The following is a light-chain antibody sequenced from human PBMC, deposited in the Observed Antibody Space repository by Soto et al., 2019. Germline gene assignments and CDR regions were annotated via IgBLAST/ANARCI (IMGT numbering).Light chain of an antibody. CDR1: QSVSTN. CDR3: QQYNNWPRT. Sequence: ELVRPPSLATLSVSPVPRSILSGRASQSVSTNLAWYQQKPGQAPRLLIYGASTRATGIPARFSGSGSGTEFTLTISSLQSEDFALYYCQQYNNWPRTFGQGTKVDIK. J-gene: IGKJ1*01. CDR2: GAS. V-gene: IGKV3-15*01.